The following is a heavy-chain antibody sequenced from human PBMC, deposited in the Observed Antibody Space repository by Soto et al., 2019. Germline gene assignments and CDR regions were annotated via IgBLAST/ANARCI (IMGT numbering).Heavy chain of an antibody. V-gene: IGHV3-48*03. Sequence: GGSLRLSCAVSGFTFSSYEMNWVRQAPGKGLEWVSYISSSGSTIYYADSVKGRFTISRDNAKNSLYLQMNSLRAEDTAVYYCACSKETLLWFGESSFDPWGQGTLVTVSS. J-gene: IGHJ5*02. CDR3: ACSKETLLWFGESSFDP. CDR2: ISSSGSTI. CDR1: GFTFSSYE. D-gene: IGHD3-10*01.